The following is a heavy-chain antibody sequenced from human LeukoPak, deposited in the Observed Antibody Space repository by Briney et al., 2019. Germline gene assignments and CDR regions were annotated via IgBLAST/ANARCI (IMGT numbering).Heavy chain of an antibody. J-gene: IGHJ1*01. Sequence: AQTLSLTCTVSGGSISSGGYYWSWIRQHPGKGLEWIVYIDYSGSTYYNPSLKSRITTSVDTCKNQFSLKLSSVTAADTAVYYSARDKDRRGYYSGWGQGNLVTVPS. CDR3: ARDKDRRGYYSG. V-gene: IGHV4-31*03. D-gene: IGHD3-22*01. CDR2: IDYSGST. CDR1: GGSISSGGYY.